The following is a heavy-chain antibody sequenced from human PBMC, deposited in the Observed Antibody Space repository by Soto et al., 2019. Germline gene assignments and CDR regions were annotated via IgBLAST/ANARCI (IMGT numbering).Heavy chain of an antibody. CDR1: SGSISSGDYY. Sequence: QVQLQESGPGLVKPSPTLSLTCTVSSGSISSGDYYWSWIRHHPGKGLEWIAYIYYSGSTCYNPALKNRVTIPVDTSKNQYSLKLSSVPPADTAVYYGARDRRIAAARRPEGRVWFDPWGQRTLVTVSS. V-gene: IGHV4-31*03. CDR3: ARDRRIAAARRPEGRVWFDP. D-gene: IGHD6-13*01. CDR2: IYYSGST. J-gene: IGHJ5*02.